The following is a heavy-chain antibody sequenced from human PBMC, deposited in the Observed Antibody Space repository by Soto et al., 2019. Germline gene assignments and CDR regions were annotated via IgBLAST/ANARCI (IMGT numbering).Heavy chain of an antibody. J-gene: IGHJ6*03. CDR3: ARHPSRPYYYYYMDV. CDR1: GGSISSSSYY. V-gene: IGHV4-39*01. CDR2: IYYSGST. Sequence: SETLSLTCTVSGGSISSSSYYWGWIRQPPGKGLEWIRSIYYSGSTYYNPSLKSRVTISVDTSKNQFSLKLSSVTAADTAVYYCARHPSRPYYYYYMDVWGKGTTVTVSS.